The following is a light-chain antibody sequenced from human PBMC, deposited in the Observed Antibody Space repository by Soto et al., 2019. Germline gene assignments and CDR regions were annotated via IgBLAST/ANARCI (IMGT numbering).Light chain of an antibody. Sequence: DIRMTQSPSSLSASVGDRVTITCRASQSISSYLNWYQQKPGKAPKLLIYAASSLQSGVPSRFSGSGSGTDFLHPITSLKPKDFETNYCKQIYSTPRGTFGQGTKVKIK. CDR3: KQIYSTPRGT. V-gene: IGKV1-39*01. J-gene: IGKJ1*01. CDR2: AAS. CDR1: QSISSY.